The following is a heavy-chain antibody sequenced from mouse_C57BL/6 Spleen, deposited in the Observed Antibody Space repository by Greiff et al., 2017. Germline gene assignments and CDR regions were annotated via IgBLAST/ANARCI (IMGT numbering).Heavy chain of an antibody. Sequence: EVKLMESGEGLVKPGGSLKLSCAASGFTFSSYAMSWVRQTPEKRLEWVAYISSGGDYIYYADTVKGRFTISRDNARNTLYLQMSSRKSEDTAMYYCTREASITTFAYWGQGTLVTVAA. CDR3: TREASITTFAY. D-gene: IGHD1-1*01. CDR2: ISSGGDYI. CDR1: GFTFSSYA. J-gene: IGHJ3*01. V-gene: IGHV5-9-1*02.